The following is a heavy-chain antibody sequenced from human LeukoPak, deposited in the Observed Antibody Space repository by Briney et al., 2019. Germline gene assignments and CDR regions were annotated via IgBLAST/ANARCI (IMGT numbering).Heavy chain of an antibody. V-gene: IGHV4-4*02. Sequence: PSGTLSLTCAVSGGSISSSNWWSWVRQPPGKGLEWIGEIYHSGSTNYNPSLKSRVTISVDKSKNQFSLKLNSVTAADTAVYYCARGPRIAAAGQNYYYYGMDVWGQGTTVTVSS. J-gene: IGHJ6*02. CDR1: GGSISSSNW. D-gene: IGHD6-13*01. CDR3: ARGPRIAAAGQNYYYYGMDV. CDR2: IYHSGST.